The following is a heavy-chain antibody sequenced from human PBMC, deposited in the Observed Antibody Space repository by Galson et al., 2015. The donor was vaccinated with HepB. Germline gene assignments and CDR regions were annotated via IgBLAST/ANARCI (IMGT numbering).Heavy chain of an antibody. J-gene: IGHJ4*02. CDR1: GFTFSGHY. V-gene: IGHV3-72*01. CDR3: VRAKGSSWVFDY. CDR2: TRNKGNSYPT. D-gene: IGHD6-13*01. Sequence: SLRLSCAASGFTFSGHYMDWVRQAPGKGLEWVGRTRNKGNSYPTEYAASVKGRFTISRDDSQNSLYLQMNSLKNEDTAVYYCVRAKGSSWVFDYWGQGTLVTVSS.